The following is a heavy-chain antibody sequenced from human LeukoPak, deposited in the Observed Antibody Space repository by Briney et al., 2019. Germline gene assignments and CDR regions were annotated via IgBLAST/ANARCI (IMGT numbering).Heavy chain of an antibody. CDR3: ASPASGNYYDPFDY. CDR1: GYTFTSYD. J-gene: IGHJ4*02. Sequence: ASVKVSCKASGYTFTSYDINWVRQATGQGLEWMGWMNPNSGNTGYAQKFQGRVTMTRNTSISTAYMELSSLRSEDTAVYYCASPASGNYYDPFDYWGQGTLVTVSS. V-gene: IGHV1-8*01. CDR2: MNPNSGNT. D-gene: IGHD1-26*01.